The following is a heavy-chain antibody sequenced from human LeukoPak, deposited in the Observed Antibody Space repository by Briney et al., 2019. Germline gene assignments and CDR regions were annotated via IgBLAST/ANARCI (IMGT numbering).Heavy chain of an antibody. D-gene: IGHD3-10*01. CDR1: GYSISSGYY. CDR3: ARYGSGFDDS. J-gene: IGHJ4*02. CDR2: IHHSGNT. V-gene: IGHV4-38-2*01. Sequence: PSETLSLTCAVSGYSISSGYYWGWIRQPPGKGPEWIGSIHHSGNTHNNSSLKSRVTMSVDTSKNQFSLRLSSVTATDTAVYYCARYGSGFDDSWGQGTLVTVSS.